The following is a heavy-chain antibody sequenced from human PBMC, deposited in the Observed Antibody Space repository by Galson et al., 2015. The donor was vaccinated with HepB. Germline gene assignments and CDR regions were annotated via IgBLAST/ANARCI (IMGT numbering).Heavy chain of an antibody. Sequence: QSGAEVKKPGESLRISCKGSGYSFTSYWISWVRQMPGKGLEWMGRIDPSDSYTNYSPSFQGHVTISADKSISTAYLQWSSLKASDTAMYYCARKPGYSSSWYVDAFDIWGQGTMVTVSS. CDR2: IDPSDSYT. V-gene: IGHV5-10-1*01. J-gene: IGHJ3*02. CDR3: ARKPGYSSSWYVDAFDI. CDR1: GYSFTSYW. D-gene: IGHD6-13*01.